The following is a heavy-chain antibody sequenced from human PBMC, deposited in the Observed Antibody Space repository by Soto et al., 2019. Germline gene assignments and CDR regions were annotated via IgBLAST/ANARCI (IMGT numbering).Heavy chain of an antibody. Sequence: SETLSLTCTVSGDSISSGGYYWSWIRQLPGKGLEWIGYIYSNGYTYYNPSLESRVTISLDTSNNQFSLKLTSVTAADTAVYYCARVEYKGSDYWGQGTLVTVSS. CDR2: IYSNGYT. CDR1: GDSISSGGYY. D-gene: IGHD6-6*01. V-gene: IGHV4-31*03. J-gene: IGHJ4*02. CDR3: ARVEYKGSDY.